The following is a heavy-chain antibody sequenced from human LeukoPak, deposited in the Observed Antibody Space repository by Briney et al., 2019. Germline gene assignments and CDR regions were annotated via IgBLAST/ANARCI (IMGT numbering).Heavy chain of an antibody. CDR2: ITNSGENT. Sequence: GGSLRLSCEASGFSFPYGMSWVRQAPGKGLEWVSGITNSGENTYYADSVKGRFTISRDNSKNTLFLEMNSLRAEDTAVYYCAKSQQWLVLSYFDYWGQGTLVTVSS. D-gene: IGHD6-19*01. CDR1: GFSFPYG. J-gene: IGHJ4*02. V-gene: IGHV3-23*01. CDR3: AKSQQWLVLSYFDY.